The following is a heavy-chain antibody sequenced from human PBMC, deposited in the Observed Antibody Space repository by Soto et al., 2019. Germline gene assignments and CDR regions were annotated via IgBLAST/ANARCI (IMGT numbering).Heavy chain of an antibody. CDR2: IATHDGSA. CDR3: WRNDGDDSTNF. CDR1: GYTFTSYG. V-gene: IGHV1-18*04. D-gene: IGHD3-22*01. J-gene: IGHJ4*02. Sequence: QVQLVQSAPEVKRPGASVKVSCRASGYTFTSYGLNCVRRASGQGLEWMGRIATHDGSAVSAQSLEGRLILTRDSFTNTAYMEVGGLTSDDTGLYYCWRNDGDDSTNFWGQGTLVTVSS.